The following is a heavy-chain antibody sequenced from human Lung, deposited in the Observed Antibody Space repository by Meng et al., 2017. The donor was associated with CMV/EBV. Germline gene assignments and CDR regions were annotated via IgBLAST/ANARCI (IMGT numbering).Heavy chain of an antibody. CDR2: INHSRST. V-gene: IGHV4-34*01. D-gene: IGHD2-2*02. CDR1: GGSFSGYY. CDR3: ARGGYCSSTSCYKLYRNWFDP. Sequence: SXTXSLXXAVYGGSFSGYYWSWIRQPPGKGLEWIGEINHSRSTNYNPSLKSRVTISVDTSKNQFSLKLSSVTAADTAVYYCARGGYCSSTSCYKLYRNWFDPXGQGXLVTVSS. J-gene: IGHJ5*02.